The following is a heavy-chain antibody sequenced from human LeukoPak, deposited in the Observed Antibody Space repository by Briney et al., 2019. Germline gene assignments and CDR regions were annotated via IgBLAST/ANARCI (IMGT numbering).Heavy chain of an antibody. CDR3: ARDPPLRFNRYFDL. J-gene: IGHJ2*01. CDR1: GYTFTSYD. Sequence: GASVKVSCKASGYTFTSYDINWVRQATGQGLEWMGWMNPNSGNTGYAQKFQGRVTMTRNTSISTAYMELSSLRSEDTAVYYCARDPPLRFNRYFDLWGRGTLVTVSS. CDR2: MNPNSGNT. V-gene: IGHV1-8*01. D-gene: IGHD3-3*01.